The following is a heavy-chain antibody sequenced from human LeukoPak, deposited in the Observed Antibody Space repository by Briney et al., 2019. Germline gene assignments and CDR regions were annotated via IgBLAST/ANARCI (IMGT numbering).Heavy chain of an antibody. J-gene: IGHJ4*02. CDR1: GACMRSVPHY. Sequence: SETLSLTCSVSGACMRSVPHYWSWIRQHPGEGLEWIGYIYYNGNTYYNPSLTSRVTISLDTSKSQFSLRLTSVTTADTAVYYCARARFFDPEYYFDYWGQGTLVTVSS. V-gene: IGHV4-31*03. CDR2: IYYNGNT. CDR3: ARARFFDPEYYFDY. D-gene: IGHD3-9*01.